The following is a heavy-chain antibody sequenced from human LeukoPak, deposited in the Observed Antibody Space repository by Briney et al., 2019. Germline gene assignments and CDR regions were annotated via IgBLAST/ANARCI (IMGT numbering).Heavy chain of an antibody. CDR2: ISGSGGST. D-gene: IGHD3-9*01. J-gene: IGHJ4*02. Sequence: GGSLRLSCAASGFTFSSYGMSWVRQAPGKGLGWVSAISGSGGSTYYADSVKGRFTISRDNSKNTLYLQMNSLRAEDTAVYYCATLPLRYFDWSGSGYWGQGTLVTVSS. CDR1: GFTFSSYG. V-gene: IGHV3-23*01. CDR3: ATLPLRYFDWSGSGY.